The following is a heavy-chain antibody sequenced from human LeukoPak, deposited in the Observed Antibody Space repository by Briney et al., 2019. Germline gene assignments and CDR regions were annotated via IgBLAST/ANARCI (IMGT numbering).Heavy chain of an antibody. J-gene: IGHJ4*02. CDR3: ARAGNFNFDY. V-gene: IGHV4-59*01. CDR1: GVSISTYY. CDR2: VYYSGNT. D-gene: IGHD5-24*01. Sequence: PSETLSLTCTVSGVSISTYYWSWIRQPPGKGPEWIGYVYYSGNTNYNTSLKSRVTISIDTSKNQFSLRLSSVTAADTAVYYCARAGNFNFDYWGQGALVTVSS.